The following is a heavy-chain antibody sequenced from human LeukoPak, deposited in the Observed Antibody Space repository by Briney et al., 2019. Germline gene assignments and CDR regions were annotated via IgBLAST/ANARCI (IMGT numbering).Heavy chain of an antibody. CDR2: ISGSGGST. D-gene: IGHD2-2*02. CDR3: AKAQYQLLYDY. CDR1: GFTFSTYW. J-gene: IGHJ4*02. Sequence: GGSLRLSCAASGFTFSTYWMHWVRQAPGKGLEWVSAISGSGGSTYYADSVKGRFTISRDNSKNTLYLQMNSLRAEDTAVYYCAKAQYQLLYDYWGQGTLVTVSS. V-gene: IGHV3-23*01.